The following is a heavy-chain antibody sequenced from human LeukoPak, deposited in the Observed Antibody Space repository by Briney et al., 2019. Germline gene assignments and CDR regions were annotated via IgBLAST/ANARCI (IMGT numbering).Heavy chain of an antibody. J-gene: IGHJ4*02. V-gene: IGHV3-74*01. CDR1: GFTFSSHW. D-gene: IGHD1-20*01. CDR2: IDSFGNTM. CDR3: ARYNWGIDY. Sequence: PGGSLRLSCEASGFTFSSHWMHWVRQDPGRGLLWVSRIDSFGNTMGYADFVKGRFIISRDNAKNTLYLEMNSLREEDTAVYYCARYNWGIDYWGRGALATVSS.